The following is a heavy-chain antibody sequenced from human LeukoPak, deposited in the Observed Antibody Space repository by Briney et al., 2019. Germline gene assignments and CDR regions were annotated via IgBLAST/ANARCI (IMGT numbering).Heavy chain of an antibody. J-gene: IGHJ6*04. CDR3: AGYIAAVDV. CDR1: GGSISSSSYY. Sequence: SETLSLTCTVSGGSISSSSYYWGWLRQPPGTGLEWLGSIYYSGSTYYNPSLKSRVTISVDTSKNQFSLKLSSVTAADTAVYYCAGYIAAVDVWGKGTTVTVSS. V-gene: IGHV4-39*07. CDR2: IYYSGST. D-gene: IGHD6-13*01.